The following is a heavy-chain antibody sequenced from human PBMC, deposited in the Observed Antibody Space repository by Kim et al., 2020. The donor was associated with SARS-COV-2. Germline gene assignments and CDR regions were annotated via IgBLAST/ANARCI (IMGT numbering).Heavy chain of an antibody. D-gene: IGHD3-9*01. J-gene: IGHJ4*02. CDR3: TTYDYDFLTGLDD. V-gene: IGHV4-30-4*01. CDR2: IYFNGST. Sequence: SETLSLTCTVAGVSSKTRDYFWSWIRQPPGKGLEWIGYIYFNGSTYYNPSLKNRIDMSIDMSKNQFSVRLTSVTPADTAVYYCTTYDYDFLTGLDDWGQGTLVTFSS. CDR1: GVSSKTRDYF.